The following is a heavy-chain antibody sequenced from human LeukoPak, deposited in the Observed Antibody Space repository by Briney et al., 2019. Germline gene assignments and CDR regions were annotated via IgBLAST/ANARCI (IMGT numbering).Heavy chain of an antibody. D-gene: IGHD3-16*01. Sequence: GGSLRLSCAASGFTFSSYAMHWVRQAPGKGLEWVAVIPYDGSNKYYADSVRGRFSISRDNSKNTLYLQMNCLRAEDTVVYYCARRGSPSYFDYWGQGTLVTVSS. V-gene: IGHV3-30*04. CDR3: ARRGSPSYFDY. CDR2: IPYDGSNK. J-gene: IGHJ4*02. CDR1: GFTFSSYA.